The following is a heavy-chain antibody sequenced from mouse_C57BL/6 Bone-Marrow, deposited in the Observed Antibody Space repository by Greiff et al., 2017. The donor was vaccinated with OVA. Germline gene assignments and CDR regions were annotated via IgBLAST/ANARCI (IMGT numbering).Heavy chain of an antibody. Sequence: VQLQQPGAELVMPGASVKLSCKASGYTFTSYWMHWVKQRPGQGLEWIGEIDPSDSYTNYNQKFKGKSTLTVDKSSSTAYMQLSSLTSEDSAVYYCARWGRSPIAMDYWGQGTSVTVSS. V-gene: IGHV1-69*01. D-gene: IGHD1-1*01. J-gene: IGHJ4*01. CDR1: GYTFTSYW. CDR2: IDPSDSYT. CDR3: ARWGRSPIAMDY.